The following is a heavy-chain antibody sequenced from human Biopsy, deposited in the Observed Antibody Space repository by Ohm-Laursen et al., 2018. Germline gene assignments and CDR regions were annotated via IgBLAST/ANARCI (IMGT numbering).Heavy chain of an antibody. D-gene: IGHD2-15*01. V-gene: IGHV4-61*05. CDR3: ARMDCSGGSCHYYSYGMDV. J-gene: IGHJ6*02. CDR2: IHHSGST. CDR1: GGSIEGSAYY. Sequence: GTLSLTCTVSGGSIEGSAYYWSWIRQPPGKGLECIGNIHHSGSTNYNPSLKSRLTISVDTSKNQFSLKLSSVTAADTAVYYCARMDCSGGSCHYYSYGMDVWGQGTTVTVSS.